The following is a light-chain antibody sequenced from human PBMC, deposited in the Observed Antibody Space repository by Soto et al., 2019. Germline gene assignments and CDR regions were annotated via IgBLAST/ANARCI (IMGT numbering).Light chain of an antibody. CDR3: CSYTRTSNHYF. CDR2: EVR. Sequence: SALAQPASVSGSPGQSITISCTGTSSDIGGYDYVSWYQQRPGKAPKLMIYEVRYRPSGVSNRFSGSKSGNTASLTISGLQAEDEAVYYCCSYTRTSNHYFFGSGTKVTVL. J-gene: IGLJ1*01. CDR1: SSDIGGYDY. V-gene: IGLV2-14*01.